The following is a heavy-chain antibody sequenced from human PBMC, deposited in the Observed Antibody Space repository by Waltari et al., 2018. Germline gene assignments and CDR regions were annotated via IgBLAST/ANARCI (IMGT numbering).Heavy chain of an antibody. CDR2: IDWDDDK. CDR3: ARSSSGYYLDYFDY. D-gene: IGHD3-22*01. V-gene: IGHV2-70*04. J-gene: IGHJ4*02. CDR1: GFSLSTSGMR. Sequence: QVTLKESGPALVKPTQTITLTCTFSGFSLSTSGMRVTWIRQPPGKALEWLARIDWDDDKLYSTSLKTRLSISKDTTKNQVVLTMTNMDPVDTATYYCARSSSGYYLDYFDYWGQGTAVTVSS.